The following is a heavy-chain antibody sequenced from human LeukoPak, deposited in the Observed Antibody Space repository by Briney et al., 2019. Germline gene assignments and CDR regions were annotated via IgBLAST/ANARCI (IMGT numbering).Heavy chain of an antibody. J-gene: IGHJ4*02. Sequence: GGSLRLSCAASGFTFSSYSMNWVRQAPGKGLEWVSSISSSSSYIYYADSVKGRFTISRDNAKNSLYLQMNSLRAEDTAVYYCARGGGGYTPHSDDYWGQGTLVTVSS. V-gene: IGHV3-21*01. CDR3: ARGGGGYTPHSDDY. D-gene: IGHD3-3*01. CDR2: ISSSSSYI. CDR1: GFTFSSYS.